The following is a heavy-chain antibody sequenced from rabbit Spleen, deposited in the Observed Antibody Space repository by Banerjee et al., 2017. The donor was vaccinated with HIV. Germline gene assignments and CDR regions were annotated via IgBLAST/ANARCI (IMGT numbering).Heavy chain of an antibody. V-gene: IGHV1S43*01. CDR1: GIDFTNYYY. Sequence: QEQLEESGGGLVKPGGTLTLTCKASGIDFTNYYYMCWVSQAPGKGLELIACIYITSGSTWYASWVNGRFTISRSTRLNTVDMKIASLTAADTASYFCVRNLENYVGSSYLDLWGPGTLVTVS. CDR3: VRNLENYVGSSYLDL. CDR2: IYITSGST. J-gene: IGHJ6*01. D-gene: IGHD8-1*01.